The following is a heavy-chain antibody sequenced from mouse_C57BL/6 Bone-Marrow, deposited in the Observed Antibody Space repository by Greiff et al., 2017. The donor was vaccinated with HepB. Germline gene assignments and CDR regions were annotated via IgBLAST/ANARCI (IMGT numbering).Heavy chain of an antibody. Sequence: QVQLQQSGAELVRPGASVKLSCKASGYTFTDYYINWVKQRPGQGLEWIARLYPGSGNTSYNEKLKGKATLTAEKSSSTAYMQLSSLTSEDSAVYFCARGNWDWYFDVWGTGTTVTVSS. CDR2: LYPGSGNT. D-gene: IGHD4-1*01. CDR3: ARGNWDWYFDV. CDR1: GYTFTDYY. J-gene: IGHJ1*03. V-gene: IGHV1-76*01.